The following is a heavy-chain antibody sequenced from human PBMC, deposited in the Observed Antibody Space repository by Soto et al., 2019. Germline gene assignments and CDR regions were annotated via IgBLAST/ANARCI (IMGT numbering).Heavy chain of an antibody. CDR3: AKDRDYSWGSSRSHDASDV. CDR1: GFTFSSYA. D-gene: IGHD3-16*02. J-gene: IGHJ3*01. Sequence: PGGSLRLSCAASGFTFSSYAMSWVRQAPGKGLEWVSAISGSGGSTYYADSVKGRFTISRDNSKNTLYLQIHSLRADDTAVYFCAKDRDYSWGSSRSHDASDVWGQGTMVTVSS. V-gene: IGHV3-23*01. CDR2: ISGSGGST.